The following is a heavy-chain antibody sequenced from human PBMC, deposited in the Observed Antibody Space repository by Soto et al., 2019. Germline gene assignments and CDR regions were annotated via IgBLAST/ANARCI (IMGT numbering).Heavy chain of an antibody. Sequence: SETLSLTCTVSGGSISSYYWSWIRQPPGKGLEWIGYIYYSGSTNYNPSLKSRVTISVDTSKNQFSLKLSSVTAADTAVYYCARYHVYGDRNWFDPWGQGTLVTVSS. CDR1: GGSISSYY. V-gene: IGHV4-59*08. J-gene: IGHJ5*02. CDR2: IYYSGST. D-gene: IGHD4-17*01. CDR3: ARYHVYGDRNWFDP.